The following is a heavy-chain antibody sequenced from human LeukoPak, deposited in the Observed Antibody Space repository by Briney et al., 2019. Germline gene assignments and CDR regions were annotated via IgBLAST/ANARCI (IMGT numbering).Heavy chain of an antibody. CDR3: ARAVSTVVTPDDAFDI. D-gene: IGHD4-23*01. CDR1: GFTFSSYW. J-gene: IGHJ3*02. CDR2: IKQDGSEK. Sequence: GGSLRLSCAASGFTFSSYWMSWVRQAPGKGLEWVANIKQDGSEKYYVDSVEGRFTISRDNAKNSLYLQMNSLRAEDTAVYYCARAVSTVVTPDDAFDIWGQGTMVTVSS. V-gene: IGHV3-7*01.